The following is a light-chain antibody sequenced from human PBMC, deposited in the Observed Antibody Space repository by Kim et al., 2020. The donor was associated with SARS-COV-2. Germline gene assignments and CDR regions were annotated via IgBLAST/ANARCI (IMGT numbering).Light chain of an antibody. CDR3: NSRNSSGHYV. J-gene: IGLJ1*01. CDR2: DED. V-gene: IGLV3-19*01. CDR1: SSRNYS. Sequence: VALLPTDRIRCRSDSSRNYSASWYQKKPGQAPVLIIYDEDKRPSGLAGRFSGSKSGNTASLIITGAQADDDAYYYCNSRNSSGHYVFGTGTKVTVL.